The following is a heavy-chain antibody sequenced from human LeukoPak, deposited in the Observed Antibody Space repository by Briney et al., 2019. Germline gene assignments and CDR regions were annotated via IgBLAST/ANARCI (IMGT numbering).Heavy chain of an antibody. CDR2: IYSGGST. V-gene: IGHV3-53*01. CDR1: GFAFSSYW. CDR3: ALTMTTFGFVVL. Sequence: GGSLRLSCAASGFAFSSYWMHWVRQAPGKGLEWVSVIYSGGSTYYADSVKGRFTISRDNSKNTLYLQMNSLRAEDTAVYYCALTMTTFGFVVLWGQGTLVTVSS. J-gene: IGHJ4*02. D-gene: IGHD3-16*01.